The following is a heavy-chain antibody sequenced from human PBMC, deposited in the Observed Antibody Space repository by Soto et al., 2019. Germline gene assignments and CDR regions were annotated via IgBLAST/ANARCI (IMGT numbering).Heavy chain of an antibody. J-gene: IGHJ4*02. D-gene: IGHD3-16*01. CDR3: ARWGTPIDY. CDR2: ISAYNVNT. Sequence: QVQLVQSGAEVKKPGSSVKVSCKTSGYTFTNFGRSWVRQAPGQVLEWSGWISAYNVNTNYAQNFQGRVTMTTDTSTSTAYRELRSLRSDDTALYYWARWGTPIDYWGQGTLVTVSS. V-gene: IGHV1-18*01. CDR1: GYTFTNFG.